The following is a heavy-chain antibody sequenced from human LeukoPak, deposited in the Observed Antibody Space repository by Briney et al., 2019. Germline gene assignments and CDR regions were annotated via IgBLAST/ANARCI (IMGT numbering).Heavy chain of an antibody. J-gene: IGHJ6*02. Sequence: AASVKVSCKASGYTFTSYGISWVRQAPGQGLEWMGWISAYNGNTNYAQKLQGRVTMTTDTSTSTAYMELRSLRSDDTAVYYCARDGVRAVACTVLNYYYYGMDVWGQGTTVTVSS. D-gene: IGHD6-13*01. CDR3: ARDGVRAVACTVLNYYYYGMDV. CDR1: GYTFTSYG. CDR2: ISAYNGNT. V-gene: IGHV1-18*01.